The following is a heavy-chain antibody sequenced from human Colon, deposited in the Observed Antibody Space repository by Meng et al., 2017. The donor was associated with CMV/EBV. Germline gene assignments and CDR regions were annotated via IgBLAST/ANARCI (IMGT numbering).Heavy chain of an antibody. Sequence: QVPLRGWGPGLLKPSATRSLTCGVSGGSLSGYYWPWIRQSPGKGLEWIGEINQSGSTNYNPSLKSRVTVSVDTSKNQFSLRVTSVTAADSALYYCAREAGPFFGVSVYDSWGQGTLVTVSS. CDR1: GGSLSGYY. D-gene: IGHD3-3*01. J-gene: IGHJ4*02. CDR2: INQSGST. CDR3: AREAGPFFGVSVYDS. V-gene: IGHV4-34*01.